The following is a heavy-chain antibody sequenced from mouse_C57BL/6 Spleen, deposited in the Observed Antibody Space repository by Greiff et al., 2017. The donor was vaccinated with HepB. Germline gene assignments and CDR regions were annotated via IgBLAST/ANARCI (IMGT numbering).Heavy chain of an antibody. Sequence: VQLKESGTVLARPGASVKMSCKTSGYTFTSYWMHWVKQRPGQGLEWIGAIYPGNSDTSYNQKFKGKAKLTAVTSASTAYMELSSLTNEDSAVYYCTRGGVKGDYGSSSPDWYFDVWGTGTTVTVSS. J-gene: IGHJ1*03. CDR2: IYPGNSDT. CDR1: GYTFTSYW. CDR3: TRGGVKGDYGSSSPDWYFDV. D-gene: IGHD1-1*01. V-gene: IGHV1-5*01.